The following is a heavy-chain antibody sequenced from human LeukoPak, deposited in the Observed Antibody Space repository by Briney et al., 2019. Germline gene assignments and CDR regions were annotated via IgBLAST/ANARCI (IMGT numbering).Heavy chain of an antibody. V-gene: IGHV4-4*02. CDR2: IYHSGST. D-gene: IGHD6-6*01. CDR3: ARAVGAARTRTTFDY. CDR1: GGSISSRNW. J-gene: IGHJ4*02. Sequence: SGTLSLTCAVSGGSISSRNWWSWVRQPPGKGLEWIGEIYHSGSTNYNPSLKSRVTLSVDTSKNQFSLKLSSVTAADTAVYYCARAVGAARTRTTFDYWGQGTLVTVSS.